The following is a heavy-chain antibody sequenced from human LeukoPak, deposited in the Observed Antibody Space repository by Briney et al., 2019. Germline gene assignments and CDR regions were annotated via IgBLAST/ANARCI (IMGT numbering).Heavy chain of an antibody. CDR2: ISGSSGRT. J-gene: IGHJ4*02. V-gene: IGHV3-23*01. D-gene: IGHD1-14*01. CDR1: GFTFSSYA. CDR3: AKPARTDYTDY. Sequence: GGSLRLSCAASGFTFSSYAMNWVRQAPGKGLEWVSAISGSSGRTYYADFVKGRFTISRDNSRNTLYLQMNSLRAGDTAIYFCAKPARTDYTDYWGQGTLVTVSS.